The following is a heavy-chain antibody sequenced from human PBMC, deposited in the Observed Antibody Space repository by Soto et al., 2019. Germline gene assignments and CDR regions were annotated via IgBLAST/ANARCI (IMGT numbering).Heavy chain of an antibody. D-gene: IGHD2-15*01. V-gene: IGHV1-69*13. J-gene: IGHJ6*02. CDR3: AREGRAIVVVVAATPEVMDYYYGMDV. Sequence: GASVKVSCKASGGTFSSYAISWVRQAPGRGLEWMGGIIPIFGTANYAQKFQGRVTITADESTSTAYMELSSLRSEDTAVYYCAREGRAIVVVVAATPEVMDYYYGMDVWGQGTTVTVSS. CDR2: IIPIFGTA. CDR1: GGTFSSYA.